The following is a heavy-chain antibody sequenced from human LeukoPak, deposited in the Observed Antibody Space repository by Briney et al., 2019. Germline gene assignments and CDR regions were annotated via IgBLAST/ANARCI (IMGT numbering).Heavy chain of an antibody. CDR3: AKKGYSFGWRDTYYFDY. Sequence: GGSLRLSCAASGFTFSNYALSWVRQAPGKGLEWVSDISGSGGSTYYADSVKGRFTISRDNSKNTMYLQMNSLRAEDTAVYYCAKKGYSFGWRDTYYFDYWGQGTLVTVSS. CDR1: GFTFSNYA. J-gene: IGHJ4*02. D-gene: IGHD6-19*01. CDR2: ISGSGGST. V-gene: IGHV3-23*01.